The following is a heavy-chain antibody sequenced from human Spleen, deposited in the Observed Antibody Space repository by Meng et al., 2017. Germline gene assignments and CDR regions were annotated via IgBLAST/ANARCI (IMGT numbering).Heavy chain of an antibody. D-gene: IGHD2-8*01. Sequence: GESLKISCGASGFTFSIYVMRWVRQAPGKGLDWVSSISATEENTYYADSVKGRFTISRDNAKNSLYLQMNSLRAEDMALYYCAKDISPVYSGFDYWGQGTLVTVSS. CDR2: ISATEENT. CDR3: AKDISPVYSGFDY. J-gene: IGHJ4*02. V-gene: IGHV3-23*01. CDR1: GFTFSIYV.